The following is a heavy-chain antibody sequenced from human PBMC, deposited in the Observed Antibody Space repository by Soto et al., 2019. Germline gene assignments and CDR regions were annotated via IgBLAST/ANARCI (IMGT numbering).Heavy chain of an antibody. CDR3: ARDPAP. V-gene: IGHV4-31*03. Sequence: QVQLQESGPGLLEASQTLALTCSVSGGSISSGGYYWSWIRQHPGKGLEWIGYIYNSGSTYYNPSLKSRVTISADTSKNQFSLKLISVTAADTAVYYRARDPAPWGQGTLVTVSS. J-gene: IGHJ5*02. CDR1: GGSISSGGYY. CDR2: IYNSGST.